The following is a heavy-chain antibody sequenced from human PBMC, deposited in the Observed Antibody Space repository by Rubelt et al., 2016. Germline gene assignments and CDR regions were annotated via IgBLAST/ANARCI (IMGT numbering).Heavy chain of an antibody. CDR2: INHSGST. CDR3: AREMVVHWFDP. Sequence: QVRLQQWGAGLLKPSETLSLTCAVYGGSFSGYYWSWIRQPPGKGLEWIGEINHSGSTNYNPSLKSRVTMSVDTSKNQFSLKLSSVTAADTAVYYCAREMVVHWFDPWGQGTLVTVSS. J-gene: IGHJ5*02. CDR1: GGSFSGYY. V-gene: IGHV4-34*01. D-gene: IGHD2-21*01.